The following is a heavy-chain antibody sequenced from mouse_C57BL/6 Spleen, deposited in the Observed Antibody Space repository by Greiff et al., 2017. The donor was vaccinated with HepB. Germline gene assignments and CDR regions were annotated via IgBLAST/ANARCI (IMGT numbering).Heavy chain of an antibody. D-gene: IGHD2-5*01. J-gene: IGHJ2*01. V-gene: IGHV14-1*01. CDR3: TTSNYAYYFDY. Sequence: VQLQQSGAELVRPGASVKLSCTASGFNIKDYYMHWVKQRPEQGLEWIGRIDPEDGDTEYAPKFQGKATMTADTSSTTAYLQLSSLTSEDTAVYYCTTSNYAYYFDYWGQGTTLTVSS. CDR2: IDPEDGDT. CDR1: GFNIKDYY.